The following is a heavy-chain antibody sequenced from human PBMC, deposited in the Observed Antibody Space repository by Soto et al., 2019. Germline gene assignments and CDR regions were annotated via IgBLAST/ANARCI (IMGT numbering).Heavy chain of an antibody. D-gene: IGHD2-15*01. Sequence: GGSLRLSCAASGFTFSSYSMNWVRQAPGKGLEWVSYISSSSSTIYYADSVKGRFTISRDNAKNSLYLQMNSLRDEDTAVYYCARDLLGYCSGGSCYGDYWGQGTLVTVSS. CDR1: GFTFSSYS. CDR3: ARDLLGYCSGGSCYGDY. V-gene: IGHV3-48*02. J-gene: IGHJ4*02. CDR2: ISSSSSTI.